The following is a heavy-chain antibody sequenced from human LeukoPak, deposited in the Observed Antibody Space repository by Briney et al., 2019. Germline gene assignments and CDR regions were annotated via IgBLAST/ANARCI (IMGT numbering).Heavy chain of an antibody. J-gene: IGHJ6*03. Sequence: SETLSLTCTVSGGSISSSSYYWGWIRQPPGKGLEWIGSIYYSGSTYYNPSLKSRVTISVDTSKDQFSLKLSSVTAADTAVYYCARLRGWGYYYYYMDVWGKGTTVTVS. D-gene: IGHD7-27*01. V-gene: IGHV4-39*01. CDR2: IYYSGST. CDR1: GGSISSSSYY. CDR3: ARLRGWGYYYYYMDV.